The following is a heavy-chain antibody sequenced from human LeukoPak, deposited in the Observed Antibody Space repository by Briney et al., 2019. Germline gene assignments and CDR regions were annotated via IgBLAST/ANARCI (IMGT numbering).Heavy chain of an antibody. CDR1: GFTFSAYA. Sequence: GGSLRLSCAASGFTFSAYAMHWVRQAPGKGLEWVSVIYSGGSTYYADSVKGRFTISRDNSKNTLYLQMNSLRAEDTAVYYCARGALLGNWYFDLWGRGTLVTVSS. CDR2: IYSGGST. V-gene: IGHV3-53*01. CDR3: ARGALLGNWYFDL. J-gene: IGHJ2*01. D-gene: IGHD3-10*01.